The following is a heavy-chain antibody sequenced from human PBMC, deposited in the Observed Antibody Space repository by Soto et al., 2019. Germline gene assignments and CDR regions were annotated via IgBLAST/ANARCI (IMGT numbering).Heavy chain of an antibody. V-gene: IGHV1-3*01. Sequence: QVQLVQSGAEVKKPGASVKVSCKASGYTFTSYAMHWVHQAPGQRLEWMGWINAGNGNTKYSQKFQGRVTITRDTSASTVYMELSSLRSEDTAVYYCASSHALYYYYGMDVWGQGTTVTVSS. D-gene: IGHD2-2*01. J-gene: IGHJ6*02. CDR3: ASSHALYYYYGMDV. CDR1: GYTFTSYA. CDR2: INAGNGNT.